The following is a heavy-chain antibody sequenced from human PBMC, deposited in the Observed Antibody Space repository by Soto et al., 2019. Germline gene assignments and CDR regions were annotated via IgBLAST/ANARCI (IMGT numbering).Heavy chain of an antibody. CDR3: ARHIYGSGSYYPYYYYGMDA. D-gene: IGHD3-10*01. CDR2: IYPGDSDT. V-gene: IGHV5-51*01. J-gene: IGHJ6*02. Sequence: PGASLLSPSNGSGYSFASFCIRCVRQMPGKGLEWMGNIYPGDSDTRYSPSFQGQVTISADKSISTAYLQWSSLKASDTAMYYCARHIYGSGSYYPYYYYGMDACGQGTTVAV. CDR1: GYSFASFC.